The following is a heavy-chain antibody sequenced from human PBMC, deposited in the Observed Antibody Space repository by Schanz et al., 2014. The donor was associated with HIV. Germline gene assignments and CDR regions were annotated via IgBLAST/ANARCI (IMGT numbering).Heavy chain of an antibody. CDR2: INPDNAGR. V-gene: IGHV1-2*02. CDR1: GYTFTDNY. Sequence: QVQLVQSGPEVKKPGASVRVSCETSGYTFTDNYMHWVRQAPGQGLEWMGWINPDNAGRNYAQKFQGRVTMTRDTSISTAFMELSRLRSDDTAVYYCARGAAEMATMTPWRYWGQGTLVTVSS. D-gene: IGHD5-12*01. J-gene: IGHJ4*02. CDR3: ARGAAEMATMTPWRY.